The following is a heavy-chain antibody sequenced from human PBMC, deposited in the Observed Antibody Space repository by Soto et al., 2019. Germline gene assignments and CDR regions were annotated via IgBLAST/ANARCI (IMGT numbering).Heavy chain of an antibody. V-gene: IGHV4-59*01. CDR3: ARQKLRHDFWSGYYTGQARAVNYYYYYGMDV. J-gene: IGHJ6*02. CDR2: IYYSGST. Sequence: PSETLSLTCTVSGGSISSYYWSWIRQPPGKGLEWIGYIYYSGSTNYNPSLKSRVTISVDTSKNQFSLKLSPVTAADTAMYYCARQKLRHDFWSGYYTGQARAVNYYYYYGMDVWGQGTTVTVSS. D-gene: IGHD3-3*01. CDR1: GGSISSYY.